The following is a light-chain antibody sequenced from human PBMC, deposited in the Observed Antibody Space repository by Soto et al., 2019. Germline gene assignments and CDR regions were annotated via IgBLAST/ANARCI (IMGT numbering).Light chain of an antibody. CDR3: KQFECGPPNT. V-gene: IGKV3-15*01. CDR1: QSVGNN. Sequence: EVVVTQSPATLSVSPGGRATLSCRASQSVGNNLAWYQQIPGRAPRLLIYGASTRATGSPTRFSASGSVTECTLAVSSLQSEDFAVSYCKQFECGPPNTLSQGTKLDIK. CDR2: GAS. J-gene: IGKJ5*01.